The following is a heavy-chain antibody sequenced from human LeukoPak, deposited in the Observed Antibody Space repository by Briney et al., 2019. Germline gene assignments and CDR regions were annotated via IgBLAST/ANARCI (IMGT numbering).Heavy chain of an antibody. CDR1: GFTFSTYW. Sequence: GGSLRLSCAASGFTFSTYWMLWIRQAPGKGLVWVSRINSDGSSTSYADSVKGRFTISRDNAKNTLYLQMNSLRAEDTAVYYCARESPGIAAAGNFHDYGGQGTLVTVSS. CDR2: INSDGSST. V-gene: IGHV3-74*01. J-gene: IGHJ4*02. D-gene: IGHD6-13*01. CDR3: ARESPGIAAAGNFHDY.